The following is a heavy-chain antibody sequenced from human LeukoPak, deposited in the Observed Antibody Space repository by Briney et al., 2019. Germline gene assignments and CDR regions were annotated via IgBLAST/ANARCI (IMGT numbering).Heavy chain of an antibody. CDR1: GFTFSTYW. CDR3: ARIYDNSGYYDY. V-gene: IGHV3-7*04. J-gene: IGHJ4*02. Sequence: GGSLRLSCAASGFTFSTYWMSWVRQAPGKGLEWVANINQGGSEKYYVDSVKGRFTISRDNAKNSLYLQMNSLGAEDTAVYYCARIYDNSGYYDYWGQGTLVTVSS. CDR2: INQGGSEK. D-gene: IGHD3-22*01.